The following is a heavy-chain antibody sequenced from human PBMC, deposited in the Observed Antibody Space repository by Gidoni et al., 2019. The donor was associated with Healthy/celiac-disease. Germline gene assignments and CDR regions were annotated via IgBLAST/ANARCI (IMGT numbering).Heavy chain of an antibody. CDR2: IKSKTDGGTT. V-gene: IGHV3-15*01. CDR3: TTDDVGVGTMTVVVRDAFDI. CDR1: GFTFSNAW. D-gene: IGHD3-22*01. J-gene: IGHJ3*02. Sequence: EVQLVESVGGLVKPGGSLRLSCAASGFTFSNAWMTWVRQAPGKGLEWVGRIKSKTDGGTTDYAAPVKGRFTISRDDSKNTLYLQMNSLKTEDTAVYYCTTDDVGVGTMTVVVRDAFDIWGQGTMVTVSS.